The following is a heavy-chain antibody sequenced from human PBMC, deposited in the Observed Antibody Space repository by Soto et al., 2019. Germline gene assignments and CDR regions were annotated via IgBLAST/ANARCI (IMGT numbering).Heavy chain of an antibody. V-gene: IGHV1-69*13. CDR3: ARSTDYYDSSGYAPFDY. J-gene: IGHJ4*02. Sequence: ASVKVSCKASGGTFSSYAISWVRQAPGQGLEWMGGIIPIFGTANYAQKFQGRVTITAGESTSTAYMELSSLRSEDTAVYYCARSTDYYDSSGYAPFDYWGQGTLVTVSS. CDR1: GGTFSSYA. CDR2: IIPIFGTA. D-gene: IGHD3-22*01.